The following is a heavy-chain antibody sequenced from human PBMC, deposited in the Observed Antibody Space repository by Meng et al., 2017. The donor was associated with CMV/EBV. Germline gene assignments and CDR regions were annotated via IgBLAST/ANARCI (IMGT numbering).Heavy chain of an antibody. Sequence: HITLQASCPPMVKPIHPLTLTCTFSGFSLSTSGVGVGWIRQPPGKALEWLALIYWDDDKRYSPSLKSRLTITKDTSKNQVVLTMTNMDPVDTATYYCAQSQRGYSGPVDFDYWGQGTLVTVSS. CDR1: GFSLSTSGVG. J-gene: IGHJ4*02. D-gene: IGHD5-12*01. V-gene: IGHV2-5*02. CDR3: AQSQRGYSGPVDFDY. CDR2: IYWDDDK.